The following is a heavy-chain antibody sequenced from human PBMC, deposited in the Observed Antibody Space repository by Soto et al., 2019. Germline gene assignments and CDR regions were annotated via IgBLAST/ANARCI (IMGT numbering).Heavy chain of an antibody. CDR1: AFTLSAYD. CDR2: LGAADDP. V-gene: IGHV3-13*05. Sequence: LXLSCAASAFTLSAYDMHWVRQAEGKGLEWVSALGAADDPYYLVSVKGRFTISRENAKNSLYLQMNNLRAGDTAVYYCARAYSGRLPRRADYYYAMDVWGQGNTVTVSS. J-gene: IGHJ6*02. D-gene: IGHD2-15*01. CDR3: ARAYSGRLPRRADYYYAMDV.